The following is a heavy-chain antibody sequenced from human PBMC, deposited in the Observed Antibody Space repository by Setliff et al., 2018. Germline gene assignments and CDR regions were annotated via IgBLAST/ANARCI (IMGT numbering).Heavy chain of an antibody. CDR3: ARAYSYYYYYMDV. CDR2: IFLSGST. V-gene: IGHV4-4*02. Sequence: PSETLSLTCAVSGASISSSNWWSWVRQPPGKGLEWIGEIFLSGSTNYNPSLKSRVTISVDTSKNQFSLKLSSVTAADTAVYYCARAYSYYYYYMDVWGKGTTVTVSS. J-gene: IGHJ6*03. D-gene: IGHD4-4*01. CDR1: GASISSSNW.